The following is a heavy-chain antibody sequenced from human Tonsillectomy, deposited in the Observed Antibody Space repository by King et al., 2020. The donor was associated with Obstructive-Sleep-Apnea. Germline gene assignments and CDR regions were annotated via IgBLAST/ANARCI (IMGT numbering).Heavy chain of an antibody. D-gene: IGHD6-13*01. CDR1: GGSISSYY. Sequence: QLQESGPGLVKPSETLSLTCTVSGGSISSYYWSWIRQPPGKGLEWIGYIYYSWSTNYNPSLKSRVTISVDTSKNQFSLKLSSVTAADTAVYYCARVVAAAGLPDYWGQGTLVTVSS. V-gene: IGHV4-59*01. J-gene: IGHJ4*02. CDR2: IYYSWST. CDR3: ARVVAAAGLPDY.